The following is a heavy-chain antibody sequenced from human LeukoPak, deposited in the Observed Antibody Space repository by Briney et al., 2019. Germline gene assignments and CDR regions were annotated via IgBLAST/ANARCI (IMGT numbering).Heavy chain of an antibody. CDR3: ARSQEYYYDSSGYYPLDY. D-gene: IGHD3-22*01. CDR2: IKSDGSST. J-gene: IGHJ4*02. V-gene: IGHV3-74*01. Sequence: PGGSLRLSSAASTFTFHIFWLLWHRQAPGKGLVWVSRIKSDGSSTSYADSVKGRFTISRDNAKNTLYLQMNSLRGEDTAVYSCARSQEYYYDSSGYYPLDYWGQGTLVTVSS. CDR1: TFTFHIFW.